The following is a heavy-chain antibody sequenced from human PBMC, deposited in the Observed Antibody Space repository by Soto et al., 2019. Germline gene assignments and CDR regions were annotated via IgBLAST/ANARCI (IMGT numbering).Heavy chain of an antibody. CDR2: TYYRSRWYN. D-gene: IGHD2-15*01. V-gene: IGHV6-1*01. J-gene: IGHJ4*02. CDR1: GDSVSSNSAA. Sequence: SQTLSLTCAISGDSVSSNSAAWNWIRQSPSRGLEWLGRTYYRSRWYNDYAVSVKSRITINADTSKNQFSLQLNSVTPEDTAVYYCARASGYGSGGSCGRSYLDYWGQGTLVTVSS. CDR3: ARASGYGSGGSCGRSYLDY.